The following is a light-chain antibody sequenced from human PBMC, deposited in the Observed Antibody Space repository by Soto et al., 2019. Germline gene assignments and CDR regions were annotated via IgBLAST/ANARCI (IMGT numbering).Light chain of an antibody. CDR3: ETWDSNPHVV. J-gene: IGLJ2*01. Sequence: QAVVTQSSSASASLGSSVKLTCTLSSGHSSYIIAWHQQQPGKAPRYLMKLEGSGSYNKGSGVPDRFSGSSSGADRYLTISNLQSEDGADYYCETWDSNPHVVFGGGTKVTVL. V-gene: IGLV4-60*03. CDR1: SGHSSYI. CDR2: LEGSGSY.